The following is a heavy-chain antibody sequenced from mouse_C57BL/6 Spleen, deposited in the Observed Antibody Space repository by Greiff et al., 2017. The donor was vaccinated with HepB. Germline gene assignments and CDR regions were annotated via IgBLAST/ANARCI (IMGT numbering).Heavy chain of an antibody. Sequence: EVQLQQSVAELVRPGASVKLSCTASGFNIKNTYMHWVKQRPEQGLEWIGRIDPANGNTKYAPKFQGKATITADTSSNTAYLQLSSLTSDDTAIYYCARRGLMPPEIYYDYDWFAYWGQGTLVTVSA. CDR2: IDPANGNT. V-gene: IGHV14-3*01. J-gene: IGHJ3*01. D-gene: IGHD2-4*01. CDR1: GFNIKNTY. CDR3: ARRGLMPPEIYYDYDWFAY.